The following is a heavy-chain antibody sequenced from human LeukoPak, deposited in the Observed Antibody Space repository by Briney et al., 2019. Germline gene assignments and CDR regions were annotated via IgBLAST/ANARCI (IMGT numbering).Heavy chain of an antibody. J-gene: IGHJ3*02. D-gene: IGHD3-3*01. CDR1: GYIFTDYY. V-gene: IGHV1/OR15-1*02. Sequence: GASVKVSCKASGYIFTDYYMHWVRQAPGQELGWMGRINPNSGGTNYAQKFQGRVTMTRDTSISTAYTELSSLRAEDTAVYYCARDLPHYYGVGAFDIWGQGTMVTVSS. CDR2: INPNSGGT. CDR3: ARDLPHYYGVGAFDI.